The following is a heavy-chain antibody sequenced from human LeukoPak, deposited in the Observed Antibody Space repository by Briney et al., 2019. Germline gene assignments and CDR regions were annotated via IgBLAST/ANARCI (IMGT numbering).Heavy chain of an antibody. CDR2: ISTYDHDT. CDR1: GYTFTNYG. Sequence: ASVKLSCTASGYTFTNYGISWVRQAPGQGLEWMAWISTYDHDTNYAQKFRGRVTMTTDTSTSTAYMELRSLGSDDTAVYYCVRDYFCSGGTCDDCFDPWGQGTLVTVSS. V-gene: IGHV1-18*01. J-gene: IGHJ5*02. D-gene: IGHD2-15*01. CDR3: VRDYFCSGGTCDDCFDP.